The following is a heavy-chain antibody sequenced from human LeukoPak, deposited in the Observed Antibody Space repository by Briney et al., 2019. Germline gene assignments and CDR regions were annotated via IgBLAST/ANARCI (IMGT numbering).Heavy chain of an antibody. Sequence: GGSLRLSCAASGFIFSDYSMNWVRQTPGKGLEWVSAISGSGGSTYYADSVKGRFTISRDNSKNTLYLQMNSLRAEDTAVYYCAKCERLGELSLGDYWGQGTLVTVSS. D-gene: IGHD3-16*02. CDR2: ISGSGGST. J-gene: IGHJ4*02. V-gene: IGHV3-23*01. CDR3: AKCERLGELSLGDY. CDR1: GFIFSDYS.